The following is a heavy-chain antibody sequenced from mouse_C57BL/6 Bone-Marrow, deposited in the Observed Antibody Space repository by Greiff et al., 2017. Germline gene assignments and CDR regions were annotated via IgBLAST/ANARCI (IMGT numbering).Heavy chain of an antibody. CDR3: ATTTMAPCDY. J-gene: IGHJ2*01. Sequence: VQLQQSGAELARPGASVKLSCKASGYTFTSYTMHWVKQRPGQGLEWIGYINPGSGYTKYTQKFKDKATFTADNSSSTTDILQISLTSEDSAVYYSATTTMAPCDYWGQGTTLTVSS. D-gene: IGHD2-1*01. CDR2: INPGSGYT. V-gene: IGHV1-4*01. CDR1: GYTFTSYT.